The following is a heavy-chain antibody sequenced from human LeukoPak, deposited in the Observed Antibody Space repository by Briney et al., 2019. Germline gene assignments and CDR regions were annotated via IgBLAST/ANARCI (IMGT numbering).Heavy chain of an antibody. J-gene: IGHJ5*02. CDR3: ARDRPLVTVTTVDTYGFDP. CDR2: IYTSGRT. CDR1: GGTISNYY. D-gene: IGHD4-17*01. V-gene: IGHV4-4*07. Sequence: PSETLSLTCTVSGGTISNYYRNWIRQPAGKGLEWIGRIYTSGRTNYNTSLKSRVTMSADTSKDQLSLKLSSVTAADTAVYYCARDRPLVTVTTVDTYGFDPWGQGTLVTVSS.